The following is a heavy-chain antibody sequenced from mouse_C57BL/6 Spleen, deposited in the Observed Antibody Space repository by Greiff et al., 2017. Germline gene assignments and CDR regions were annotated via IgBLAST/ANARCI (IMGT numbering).Heavy chain of an antibody. CDR3: ARPFITTVVEGSWYFDV. D-gene: IGHD1-1*01. CDR2: IYPRSGNT. V-gene: IGHV1-81*01. Sequence: QVQLQQSGAELARPGASVKLSCKASGYTFTSYGISWVKQRTGQGLEWIGEIYPRSGNTYYNEKFKGKATLTADKSSSTAYMELRSLTSEDSAVYFCARPFITTVVEGSWYFDVWGTGTTVTVSS. CDR1: GYTFTSYG. J-gene: IGHJ1*03.